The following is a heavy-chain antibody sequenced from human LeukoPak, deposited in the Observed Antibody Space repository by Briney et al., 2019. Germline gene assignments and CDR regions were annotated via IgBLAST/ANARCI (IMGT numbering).Heavy chain of an antibody. V-gene: IGHV1-18*01. CDR1: GYTFTSYG. Sequence: ASVKVSCTASGYTFTSYGISWVRQAPGQGLEWMGWISAYNGNTNYAQKLQGRVTMTTDTSTSTAYMELRSLRSDDTAVYYCARDGYSSGWIDYYYYGMDVWGQGTTVTVSS. CDR2: ISAYNGNT. J-gene: IGHJ6*02. D-gene: IGHD6-19*01. CDR3: ARDGYSSGWIDYYYYGMDV.